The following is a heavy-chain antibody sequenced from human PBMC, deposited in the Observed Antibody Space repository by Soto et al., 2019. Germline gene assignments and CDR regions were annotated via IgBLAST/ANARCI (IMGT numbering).Heavy chain of an antibody. J-gene: IGHJ4*02. CDR2: INDDGSTR. Sequence: EVQLLESGGGLGQPGGSLRLSCAASGFTFSRYWMHWVRRDPGRGLVWVSCINDDGSTRNYADPVKGRFTSSRDNANNTLYLQMNSLRAEDTGIYYCASVEWGFDYWGQGSLVTFS. V-gene: IGHV3-74*01. CDR1: GFTFSRYW. CDR3: ASVEWGFDY. D-gene: IGHD3-16*01.